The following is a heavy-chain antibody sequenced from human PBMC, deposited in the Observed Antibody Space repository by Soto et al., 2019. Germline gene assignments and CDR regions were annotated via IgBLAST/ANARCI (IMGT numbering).Heavy chain of an antibody. J-gene: IGHJ5*02. CDR2: IYYSGST. V-gene: IGHV4-59*12. Sequence: SETLSLTCTVSGGSISSYYWSWIRQPPGKGLEWIGYIYYSGSTNYNPSLKSRVTISVDTSKNQFSLKLSSVTAADTAVYYCAREGVVVPAASFKVGWFDPWGQGTLVTVSS. CDR3: AREGVVVPAASFKVGWFDP. CDR1: GGSISSYY. D-gene: IGHD2-2*01.